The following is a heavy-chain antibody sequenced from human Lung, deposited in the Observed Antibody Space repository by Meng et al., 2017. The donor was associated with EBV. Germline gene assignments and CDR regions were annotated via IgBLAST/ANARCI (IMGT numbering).Heavy chain of an antibody. V-gene: IGHV7-4-1*02. J-gene: IGHJ5*02. Sequence: QVQLVQSGSELRKPGASVKVTCKASGYTFSTYTINWVRQAHGRGLEGMGWISTNTGTPTYTQGFTGRFVFSLDTSVSTAYLQISSLKAEDTAVYYCARGGNFDPWGQGTLVTVSS. CDR1: GYTFSTYT. CDR3: ARGGNFDP. D-gene: IGHD2/OR15-2a*01. CDR2: ISTNTGTP.